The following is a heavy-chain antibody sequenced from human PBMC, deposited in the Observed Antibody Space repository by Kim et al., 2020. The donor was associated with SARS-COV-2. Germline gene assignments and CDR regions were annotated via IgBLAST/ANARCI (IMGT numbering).Heavy chain of an antibody. J-gene: IGHJ4*02. D-gene: IGHD6-13*01. V-gene: IGHV5-51*01. CDR3: ARHEDGPYSSSWVFDY. Sequence: SFQGQVTISADKSISTAYLQWSSLKASDTAMYYCARHEDGPYSSSWVFDYWGQGTLVTVSS.